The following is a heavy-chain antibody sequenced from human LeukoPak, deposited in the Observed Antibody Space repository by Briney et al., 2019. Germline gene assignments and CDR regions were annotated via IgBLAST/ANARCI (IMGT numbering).Heavy chain of an antibody. V-gene: IGHV4-38-2*02. CDR2: IYHSGST. Sequence: SETLSLTCTVSGYSISSGYYWGWIRQPPGKGLEWIGSIYHSGSTYYNPSLKSRVTMTTDTSTSTAYMELRSLRSDDTAVYYCARGEVGGSYGIAFDYWGQGTLVTVSS. J-gene: IGHJ4*02. CDR3: ARGEVGGSYGIAFDY. CDR1: GYSISSGYY. D-gene: IGHD1-26*01.